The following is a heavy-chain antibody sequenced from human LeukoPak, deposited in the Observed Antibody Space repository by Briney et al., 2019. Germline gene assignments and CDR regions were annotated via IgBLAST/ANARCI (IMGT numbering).Heavy chain of an antibody. CDR1: GGSISSYY. V-gene: IGHV4-4*07. CDR2: IYTSGST. Sequence: PSETLSLTCTVSGGSISSYYWSWIRQPAGKGLEWIGRIYTSGSTNYNPSLKGRVTMSVDTSKNQFSLKLSSVTAADTAVYYCARVSAVAGTYYFDYWGQGTLVTVSS. CDR3: ARVSAVAGTYYFDY. D-gene: IGHD6-19*01. J-gene: IGHJ4*02.